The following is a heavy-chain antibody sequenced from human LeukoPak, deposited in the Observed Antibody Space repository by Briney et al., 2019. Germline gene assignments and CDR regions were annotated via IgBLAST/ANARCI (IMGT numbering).Heavy chain of an antibody. Sequence: PGGSLRLSCAASGFTFSSYGMHWVRQAPGKGLEWVTIISYDGSNIYYVDSVKGRFTISRDNSKNTLYLQMNSLRAEDTAVYCCAKAFNYFYFDYWGQGTLVTVSS. D-gene: IGHD5-24*01. CDR2: ISYDGSNI. V-gene: IGHV3-30*18. CDR1: GFTFSSYG. J-gene: IGHJ4*02. CDR3: AKAFNYFYFDY.